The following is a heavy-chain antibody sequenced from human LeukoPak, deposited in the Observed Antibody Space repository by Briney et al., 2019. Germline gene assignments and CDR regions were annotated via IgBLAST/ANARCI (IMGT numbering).Heavy chain of an antibody. CDR3: ARMPGSNDAFDI. CDR2: IYYSGST. D-gene: IGHD2-2*01. CDR1: GGSISSYY. J-gene: IGHJ3*02. V-gene: IGHV4-59*01. Sequence: SETLSLTCTVSGGSISSYYWSWIRQPPGKGLEWIGYIYYSGSTNYNPSLKSRATISVDTSKNQFSLKLSSVTAADTAVYYCARMPGSNDAFDIWGQGTMVTVSS.